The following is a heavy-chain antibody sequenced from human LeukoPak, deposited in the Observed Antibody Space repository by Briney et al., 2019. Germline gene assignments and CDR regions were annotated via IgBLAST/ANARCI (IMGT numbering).Heavy chain of an antibody. CDR1: GGSISSGSYY. D-gene: IGHD3-10*01. CDR2: IYTSGST. V-gene: IGHV4-61*02. CDR3: ARANYYGLGSKSFDY. J-gene: IGHJ4*02. Sequence: SETLSLTCTVSGGSISSGSYYWSWIRQPAGKGLEWIGRIYTSGSTNYNPSLKSRVTISVDTSKNQFSLKLSSVTAADTAVYYCARANYYGLGSKSFDYWGQGTLVTVSS.